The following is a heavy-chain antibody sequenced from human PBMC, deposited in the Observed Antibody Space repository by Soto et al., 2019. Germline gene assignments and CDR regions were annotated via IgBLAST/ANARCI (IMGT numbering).Heavy chain of an antibody. CDR1: GFSFNNYI. CDR2: ISDTGGST. J-gene: IGHJ5*02. Sequence: EVQLLESGGALVPPGGSLRLSCAASGFSFNNYIMNWVRQAPGKGLEWVSGISDTGGSTDYADSVKGRFTISRDNSKNTVFLQMNRLRADDTAMYYCAKAGANSSTWHSNWFDPWGQGTLVTVSS. D-gene: IGHD6-13*01. CDR3: AKAGANSSTWHSNWFDP. V-gene: IGHV3-23*01.